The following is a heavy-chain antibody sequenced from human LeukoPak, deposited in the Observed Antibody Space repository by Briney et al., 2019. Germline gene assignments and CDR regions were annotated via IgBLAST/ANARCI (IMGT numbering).Heavy chain of an antibody. Sequence: GGSLRLSCVGSGFTFSSYNMNWVRQAPGRGLEWVSSITGSSRFIYYADSVKGRFTISRDNSKNTLYLQMNSLRAEDTAVYYCARDWGSSSWYVSGGPRGMDVWGQGTTVTVSS. D-gene: IGHD6-13*01. V-gene: IGHV3-21*04. J-gene: IGHJ6*02. CDR2: ITGSSRFI. CDR3: ARDWGSSSWYVSGGPRGMDV. CDR1: GFTFSSYN.